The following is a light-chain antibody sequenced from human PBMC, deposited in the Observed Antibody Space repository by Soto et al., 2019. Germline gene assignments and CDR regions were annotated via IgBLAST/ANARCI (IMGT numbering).Light chain of an antibody. V-gene: IGKV3D-15*01. CDR3: QQYNNWPPAGT. CDR1: QSVSSN. CDR2: GAS. J-gene: IGKJ1*01. Sequence: EIVMTQSPATLSVSPGERATLSCRASQSVSSNLAWYQQKPGQAPRLLIYGASTRATGIPARFSGSGSGTEFNLTISSMQSEDFAFYYCQQYNNWPPAGTFGQGTKVEIK.